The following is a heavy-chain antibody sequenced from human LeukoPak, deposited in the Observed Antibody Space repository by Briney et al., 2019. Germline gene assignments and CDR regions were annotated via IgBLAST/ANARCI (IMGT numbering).Heavy chain of an antibody. J-gene: IGHJ3*02. Sequence: ASVKVSCKASGYTFTCYAISWVRQAPGQGLEWMGWISAYNGYTNYAQKVQGRVTMTTDTSTSTAYMELRSLRSDDTAVYYCARVGIGYCSGGACLSDAFDIWGQGTMVTVSS. D-gene: IGHD2-15*01. CDR2: ISAYNGYT. V-gene: IGHV1-18*01. CDR1: GYTFTCYA. CDR3: ARVGIGYCSGGACLSDAFDI.